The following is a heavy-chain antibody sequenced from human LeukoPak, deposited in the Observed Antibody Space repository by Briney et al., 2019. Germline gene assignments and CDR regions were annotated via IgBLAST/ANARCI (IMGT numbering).Heavy chain of an antibody. Sequence: GGSLRLSCAASGFTFSSYGMHWVRQAPGKGLEWVAVISHDGSNKQYADSVKGRFTISRDKSKSTLYLQMNSLRAEDTAVYYCGKDEGTMITFEGVSGGLIDYWGQGTLVTVSS. CDR3: GKDEGTMITFEGVSGGLIDY. V-gene: IGHV3-30*18. D-gene: IGHD3-16*01. CDR1: GFTFSSYG. CDR2: ISHDGSNK. J-gene: IGHJ4*02.